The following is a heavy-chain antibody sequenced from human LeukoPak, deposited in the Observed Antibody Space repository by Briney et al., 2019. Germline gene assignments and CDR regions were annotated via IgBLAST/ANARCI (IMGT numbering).Heavy chain of an antibody. V-gene: IGHV4-59*01. Sequence: SETLSLTCTVSGGSISSYYWSWIRQPAGKGLEWIGYIYYSGSTNYNPSLKSRVTISVDTSKNQFSLRLSSVTAADTAVYYCARFTPQQQAFDIWGQGTVVTVSS. CDR1: GGSISSYY. D-gene: IGHD6-13*01. CDR3: ARFTPQQQAFDI. CDR2: IYYSGST. J-gene: IGHJ3*02.